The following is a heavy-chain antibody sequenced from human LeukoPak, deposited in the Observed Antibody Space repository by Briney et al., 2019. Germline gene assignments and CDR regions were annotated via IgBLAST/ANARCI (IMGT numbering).Heavy chain of an antibody. CDR1: GYTFTGYY. V-gene: IGHV1-2*02. Sequence: ASVKVSCKASGYTFTGYYMHWVRQAPGQGLEWMGWINPNSGGTNYAQKFQGRVTMTRDTSISTAYMELSRLRSDDTAVYYCARPFRPLGPDDAFDIWGQGTMVTVSS. D-gene: IGHD7-27*01. CDR2: INPNSGGT. J-gene: IGHJ3*02. CDR3: ARPFRPLGPDDAFDI.